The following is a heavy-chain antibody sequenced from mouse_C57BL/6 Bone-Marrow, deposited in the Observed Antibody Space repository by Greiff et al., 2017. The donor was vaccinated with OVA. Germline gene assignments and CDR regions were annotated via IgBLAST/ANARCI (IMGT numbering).Heavy chain of an antibody. CDR3: ARSNYDYAMDY. D-gene: IGHD2-4*01. V-gene: IGHV1-72*01. CDR2: IDPNSGGT. CDR1: GYTFTSYW. J-gene: IGHJ4*01. Sequence: QVQLQQPGAELVKPGASVKLSCKASGYTFTSYWMHWVKQRPGRGPEWIGRIDPNSGGTKYNEKFKSKATLTVDKPSSTAYMQLSSLTSEDSAVYYCARSNYDYAMDYWGQGTSVTVSS.